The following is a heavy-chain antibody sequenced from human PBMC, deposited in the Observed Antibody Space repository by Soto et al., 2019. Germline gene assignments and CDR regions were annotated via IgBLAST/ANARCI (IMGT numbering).Heavy chain of an antibody. V-gene: IGHV4-59*01. J-gene: IGHJ4*02. CDR2: IYYSGST. CDR1: GGSISSYY. CDR3: ARLQYYFDY. Sequence: PSETLSLTCTVSGGSISSYYWSWIRQPPGKGLEWIGYIYYSGSTNYNPSLKSRVTISVDTPKNQFSLKLSSVTAADTAVYYCARLQYYFDYWGQGTLVTVSS.